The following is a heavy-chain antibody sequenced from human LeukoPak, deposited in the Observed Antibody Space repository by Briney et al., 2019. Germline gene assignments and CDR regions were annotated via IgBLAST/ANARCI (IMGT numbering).Heavy chain of an antibody. D-gene: IGHD3-22*01. CDR1: GGSFSGYY. CDR3: ARVTGYMIEDYFDY. CDR2: IYYSGST. V-gene: IGHV4-59*01. J-gene: IGHJ4*02. Sequence: SETLSLTCAVYGGSFSGYYWSWIRQPPGKGLEWIGYIYYSGSTNYNPSLKSRVTISVDTSKNQFSLRLRSVTAADTAVYYCARVTGYMIEDYFDYWGQGTLVTVSS.